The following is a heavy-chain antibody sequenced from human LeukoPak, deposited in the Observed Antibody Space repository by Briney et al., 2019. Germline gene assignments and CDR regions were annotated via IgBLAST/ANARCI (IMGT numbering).Heavy chain of an antibody. V-gene: IGHV3-23*01. CDR3: AKHYYDFWSGSYYVDA. CDR2: ISGSGGTT. D-gene: IGHD3-3*01. J-gene: IGHJ6*04. CDR1: GFTFSSYA. Sequence: GGSLRLSCVASGFTFSSYAMSWVRQAPGKGLEWVSAISGSGGTTYYADSVKGRPTISRDNSKNTLFLQMNSLRAEDTAVYYCAKHYYDFWSGSYYVDAWGKGTTVTVSS.